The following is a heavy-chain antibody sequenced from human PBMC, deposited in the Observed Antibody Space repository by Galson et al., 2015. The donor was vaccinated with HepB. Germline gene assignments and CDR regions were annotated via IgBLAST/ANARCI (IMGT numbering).Heavy chain of an antibody. CDR1: GLTLNAYD. CDR2: IRKNDISR. CDR3: ARGSPSSFYHYYMDD. D-gene: IGHD2/OR15-2a*01. Sequence: SLRLSCAASGLTLNAYDISWVRQAPGRGLQWVAAIRKNDISRHHAVPVKGRFTISRQNSKNVVLLEMNSLKVEDTAIYYCARGSPSSFYHYYMDDWGKGTPVTVSS. J-gene: IGHJ6*03. V-gene: IGHV3-23*05.